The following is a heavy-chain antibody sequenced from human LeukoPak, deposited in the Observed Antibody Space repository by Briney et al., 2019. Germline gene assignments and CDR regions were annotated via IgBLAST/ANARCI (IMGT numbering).Heavy chain of an antibody. CDR2: IYTSETI. D-gene: IGHD4-23*01. Sequence: PSETLSLTCTVTGGSLSRYYWPWFRQPAGRGLAWIGRIYTSETIYDNPSLKSRVTISIDTSKNQFSLKLRSVNAADTAVYYCARVNGRNYYFDYWGQGTLVTVSS. J-gene: IGHJ4*02. CDR1: GGSLSRYY. V-gene: IGHV4-4*07. CDR3: ARVNGRNYYFDY.